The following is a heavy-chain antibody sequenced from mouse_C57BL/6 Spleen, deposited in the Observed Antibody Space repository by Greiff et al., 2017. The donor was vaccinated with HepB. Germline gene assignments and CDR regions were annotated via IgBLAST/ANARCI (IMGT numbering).Heavy chain of an antibody. CDR1: GYTFTSYG. Sequence: VQLQQSGAELARPGASVKLSCKASGYTFTSYGISWVKKRTGQGLEWIGEIYPRSGNTYYNEKFKGKATLTADKSSSTAYMELRSLTSEDSAVYFCARGLGGNYVDAMDYWGQGTSVTVSS. V-gene: IGHV1-81*01. D-gene: IGHD2-1*01. CDR3: ARGLGGNYVDAMDY. J-gene: IGHJ4*01. CDR2: IYPRSGNT.